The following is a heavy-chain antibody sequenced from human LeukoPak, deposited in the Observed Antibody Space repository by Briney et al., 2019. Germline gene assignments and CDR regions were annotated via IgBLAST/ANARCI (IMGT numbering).Heavy chain of an antibody. V-gene: IGHV4-34*01. CDR1: GGSFGGYY. D-gene: IGHD6-13*01. J-gene: IGHJ5*02. CDR2: INHSGST. Sequence: SETLSLTRAVYGGSFGGYYWSWIRQPPGKGLEWIGEINHSGSTNYNPSLKSRVTISVDTSKNQFSLKLSSVTAADTAVYYCARRETYSSSSSGKRNWFDPWGQGTLVTVSS. CDR3: ARRETYSSSSSGKRNWFDP.